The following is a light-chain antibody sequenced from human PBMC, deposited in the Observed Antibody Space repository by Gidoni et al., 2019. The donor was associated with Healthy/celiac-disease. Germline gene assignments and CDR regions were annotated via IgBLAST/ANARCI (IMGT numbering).Light chain of an antibody. Sequence: QSALTQPASVSGSPGQSTTISCTGTISDVGSYNLVSWYQQHPGKAPKLMIYEGSKRPSGVSNRFSGSKSGNTASLTISGLQAEDEADYYCCSYAGSSTYVVFGGGTKLTVL. J-gene: IGLJ2*01. CDR1: ISDVGSYNL. V-gene: IGLV2-23*01. CDR2: EGS. CDR3: CSYAGSSTYVV.